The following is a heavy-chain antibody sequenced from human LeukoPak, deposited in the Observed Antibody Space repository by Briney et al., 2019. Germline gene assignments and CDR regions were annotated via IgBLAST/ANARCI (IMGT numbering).Heavy chain of an antibody. D-gene: IGHD6-13*01. CDR1: GFTFSTYA. J-gene: IGHJ4*02. Sequence: PGGSLRLSCAASGFTFSTYAMAWVRQAPGKWLEWVSSISSSSSYIYYADSVKGRFTISRDNAKNSLYLQMNSLRAEDTAVYYCARGSGYSSSWNQKEDYWGQGTLVTVSS. V-gene: IGHV3-21*01. CDR2: ISSSSSYI. CDR3: ARGSGYSSSWNQKEDY.